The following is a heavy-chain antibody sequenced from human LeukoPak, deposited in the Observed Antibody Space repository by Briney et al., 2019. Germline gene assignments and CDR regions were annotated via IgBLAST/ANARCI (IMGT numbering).Heavy chain of an antibody. CDR3: ARGGGRGYSGSLDY. J-gene: IGHJ4*02. Sequence: GGSLRLSCAASGFTFSSYGMHWVRQAPGKGLEWVAFIRYDGSNKYYADSVKGRFTISRDNSKNTLYLQMNSLRAEDTAVYYCARGGGRGYSGSLDYWGQGTLVTVSS. V-gene: IGHV3-30*02. CDR2: IRYDGSNK. CDR1: GFTFSSYG. D-gene: IGHD5-12*01.